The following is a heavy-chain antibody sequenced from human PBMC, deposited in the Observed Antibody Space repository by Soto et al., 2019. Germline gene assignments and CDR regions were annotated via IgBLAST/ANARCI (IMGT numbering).Heavy chain of an antibody. J-gene: IGHJ6*02. CDR3: ARGDREDIAVVIGVRPGEYGVDV. D-gene: IGHD2-15*01. CDR1: GFTFRSYA. V-gene: IGHV3-30-3*01. CDR2: IAYDGSNK. Sequence: GGSLRLSCAASGFTFRSYAMHWVREAPGKGLEYVAVIAYDGSNKFYRDYVRGRFTISRDNSENTLYLQINRLRYEDTAVYYCARGDREDIAVVIGVRPGEYGVDVWGQGTTVTVSS.